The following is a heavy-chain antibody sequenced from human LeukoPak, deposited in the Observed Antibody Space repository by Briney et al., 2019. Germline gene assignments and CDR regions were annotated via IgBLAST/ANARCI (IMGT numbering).Heavy chain of an antibody. CDR3: AAPSGPTYYSPVDF. Sequence: SETLSLTCTVSGAPITTSNHYWGWIRQTPGKTLEWIANIYYSGHTLYNPSLKSRALISVDTSSNQFSLRLTSVTAADTAVYYCAAPSGPTYYSPVDFWGQRTSVSVSS. V-gene: IGHV4-39*01. J-gene: IGHJ4*02. D-gene: IGHD1-26*01. CDR2: IYYSGHT. CDR1: GAPITTSNHY.